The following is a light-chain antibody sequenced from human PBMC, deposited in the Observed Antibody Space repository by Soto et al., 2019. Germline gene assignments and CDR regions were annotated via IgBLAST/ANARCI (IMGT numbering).Light chain of an antibody. Sequence: QSVLTQPPSVSGTPGQRVTISCSGSISNIGSNYVSWFQQLPGTAPKVLSSRNNQRPSGVPDRFSGSKSGTSASLAIVGLGYEGEAEYYCAAWDDTVRNYVFGTGTKVTVL. CDR3: AAWDDTVRNYV. J-gene: IGLJ1*01. V-gene: IGLV1-47*01. CDR2: RNN. CDR1: ISNIGSNY.